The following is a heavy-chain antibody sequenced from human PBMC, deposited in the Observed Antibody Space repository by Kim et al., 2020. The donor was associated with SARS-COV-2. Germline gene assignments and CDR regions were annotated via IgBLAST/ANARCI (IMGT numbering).Heavy chain of an antibody. D-gene: IGHD3-22*01. Sequence: KFQGRVTITRDTYASTAYMELSSLRSEDTAVYYCARDRYYDSSGYSYFDYWGQGTLVTVSS. J-gene: IGHJ4*02. V-gene: IGHV1-3*01. CDR3: ARDRYYDSSGYSYFDY.